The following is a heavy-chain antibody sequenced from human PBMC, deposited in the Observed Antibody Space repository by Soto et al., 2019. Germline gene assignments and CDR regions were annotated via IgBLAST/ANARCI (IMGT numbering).Heavy chain of an antibody. J-gene: IGHJ3*02. CDR2: ISIGGSET. Sequence: GGSLRLSCEASGLTFSSSWMHWVRQAPGKGLVWVSRISIGGSETYYADSVKGRFTISRDNAKNSLYLQMNSLRAEDTAVYYCARVYSSGWYGDAFDIWGQGTMVTVSS. CDR1: GLTFSSSW. V-gene: IGHV3-74*01. D-gene: IGHD6-19*01. CDR3: ARVYSSGWYGDAFDI.